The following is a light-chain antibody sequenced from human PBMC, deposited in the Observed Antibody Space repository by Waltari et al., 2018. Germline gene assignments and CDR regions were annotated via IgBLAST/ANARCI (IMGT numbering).Light chain of an antibody. CDR1: QGLAGW. Sequence: DIQMTQSPTSVSASVGDRVTITCRARQGLAGWLAWYQQKPGKAPKLLIYGASRLQSGVPSRFSASGSGTDFTLTISSLQPEDFATYYCQQANAFPITFGQGTRLEIK. V-gene: IGKV1-12*01. J-gene: IGKJ5*01. CDR3: QQANAFPIT. CDR2: GAS.